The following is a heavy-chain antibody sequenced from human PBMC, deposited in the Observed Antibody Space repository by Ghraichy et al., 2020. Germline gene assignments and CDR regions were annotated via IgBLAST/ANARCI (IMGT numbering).Heavy chain of an antibody. J-gene: IGHJ4*02. CDR1: GFIFSNYG. CDR3: ARMFDFWNGYHLPDY. CDR2: IWYDGGNK. V-gene: IGHV3-33*01. D-gene: IGHD3-3*01. Sequence: GGSLRLSCAASGFIFSNYGMHWFRQAPGKGLEWVAVIWYDGGNKFYTDSVKGRFTISRDDSRNTLYLHMKSLRAEDTAVYYCARMFDFWNGYHLPDYWGRGTLVTVSS.